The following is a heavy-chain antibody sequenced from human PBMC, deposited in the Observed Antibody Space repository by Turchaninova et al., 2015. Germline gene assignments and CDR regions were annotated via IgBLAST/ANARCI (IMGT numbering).Heavy chain of an antibody. Sequence: QVQLQESGPGLVKPSATLSLPCAVSGYSINSGYYWDWIRQSPGKGLEWIGGIYHSGSTHYNPSLKSRVTISVDTSKNQFFLRLSSVTAADTAVYYCARLGVADWYFDLWGRGTLVIVSS. CDR1: GYSINSGYY. J-gene: IGHJ2*01. D-gene: IGHD6-19*01. V-gene: IGHV4-38-2*01. CDR2: IYHSGST. CDR3: ARLGVADWYFDL.